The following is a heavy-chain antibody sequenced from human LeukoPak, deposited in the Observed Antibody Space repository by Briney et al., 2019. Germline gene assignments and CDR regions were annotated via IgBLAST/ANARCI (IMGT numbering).Heavy chain of an antibody. CDR2: ISSIGST. CDR3: ARHQGGSSSFYYMDV. Sequence: PSETLSLTCSVSDDSFSTHYWTWIRQPPGKGLEWIGYISSIGSTNYNPFLKSRVTISVDTSKKRFYLKMTPVTAADTAVYYCARHQGGSSSFYYMDVWGKGTTVTVSS. V-gene: IGHV4-59*11. J-gene: IGHJ6*03. CDR1: DDSFSTHY. D-gene: IGHD6-6*01.